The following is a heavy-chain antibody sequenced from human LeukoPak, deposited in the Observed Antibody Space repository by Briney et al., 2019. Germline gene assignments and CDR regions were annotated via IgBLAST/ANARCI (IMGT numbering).Heavy chain of an antibody. CDR1: GFTFDSYA. Sequence: PGGSLRLSCAASGFTFDSYAMTWVRQAPGKGLEWVSGISWNSGRIGYADSVKGRFTISRDNARNSLYLQMNSLRVEDTALYYCAKSSDSSGYSLPSETWGQGTLVTVSS. CDR3: AKSSDSSGYSLPSET. CDR2: ISWNSGRI. V-gene: IGHV3-9*01. D-gene: IGHD3-22*01. J-gene: IGHJ5*02.